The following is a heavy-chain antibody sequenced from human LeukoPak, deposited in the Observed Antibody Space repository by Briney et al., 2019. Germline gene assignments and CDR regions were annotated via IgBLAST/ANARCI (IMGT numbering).Heavy chain of an antibody. V-gene: IGHV3-23*01. CDR1: GFTFSNYA. J-gene: IGHJ6*02. CDR3: ATRSLSTGTYGMDV. D-gene: IGHD4-17*01. Sequence: PGGSLRLSCAVSGFTFSNYAMSWARQAPGRGLEWVSTITASGGNTYFADSVRGRFTISRDNSRNTLYLQMNTLRADDTAFYYCATRSLSTGTYGMDVWGQGTTVTVSS. CDR2: ITASGGNT.